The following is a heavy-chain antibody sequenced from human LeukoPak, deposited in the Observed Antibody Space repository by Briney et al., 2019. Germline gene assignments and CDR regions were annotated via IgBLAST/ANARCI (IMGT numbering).Heavy chain of an antibody. V-gene: IGHV3-23*01. CDR1: GFTFSSYA. CDR3: ARDPQRREIGIDY. CDR2: ISGSGGST. J-gene: IGHJ4*02. D-gene: IGHD1-26*01. Sequence: GGSLRLSCAASGFTFSSYAMSWVRQAPGKGLEWVSAISGSGGSTYYADSVKGRFAISRDNSKNTLYLQMNSLRAEDTAVYYCARDPQRREIGIDYWGQGTLVTVSS.